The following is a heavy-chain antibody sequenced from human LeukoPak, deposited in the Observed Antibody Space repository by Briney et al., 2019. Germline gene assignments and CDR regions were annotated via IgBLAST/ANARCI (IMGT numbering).Heavy chain of an antibody. CDR2: ISSSSNII. CDR1: GFTFSSYS. CDR3: ARARGYSYGYSDY. D-gene: IGHD5-18*01. J-gene: IGHJ4*02. Sequence: GGSLRLSCAGSGFTFSSYSMNWVRQAPGKGLDGVSYISSSSNIIDYTDSVKGRFTISRDNAKNSLYLQMNSLRAEDTAVYYCARARGYSYGYSDYWGQGTLVTVSS. V-gene: IGHV3-48*01.